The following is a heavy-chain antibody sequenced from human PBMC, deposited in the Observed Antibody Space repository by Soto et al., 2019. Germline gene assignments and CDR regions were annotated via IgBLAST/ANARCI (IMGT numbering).Heavy chain of an antibody. V-gene: IGHV4-31*03. Sequence: SETLSLTCTVSGASISSSGLYWHWIRQHPGKGLEWIGAIHPSGNIYYNPSLKSRITMSPDTSNNQFSLRLNSVTAADMAVYYCARGMDMTKLGYWGPGTLVTVSS. J-gene: IGHJ4*02. D-gene: IGHD2-2*03. CDR2: IHPSGNI. CDR1: GASISSSGLY. CDR3: ARGMDMTKLGY.